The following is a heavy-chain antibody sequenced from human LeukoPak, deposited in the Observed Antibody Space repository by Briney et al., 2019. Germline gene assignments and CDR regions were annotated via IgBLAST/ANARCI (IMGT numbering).Heavy chain of an antibody. CDR1: GFPFSSYA. V-gene: IGHV3-23*01. Sequence: TGGSLRLSCTASGFPFSSYAMSWFRQTPGKGLEWVSSIIASGGTTYYADSVKGRFTISRDNSKNTVYLQMNTLRAEDTAIYYCAKDGYYYDSSAYYVIYYFDSWGQGTLVTVSS. D-gene: IGHD3-22*01. CDR3: AKDGYYYDSSAYYVIYYFDS. J-gene: IGHJ4*02. CDR2: IIASGGTT.